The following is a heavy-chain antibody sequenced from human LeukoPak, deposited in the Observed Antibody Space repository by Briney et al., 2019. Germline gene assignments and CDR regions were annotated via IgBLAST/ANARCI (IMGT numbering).Heavy chain of an antibody. J-gene: IGHJ5*01. CDR1: GFTFSSYE. D-gene: IGHD4-17*01. V-gene: IGHV3-73*01. CDR2: IRSKANSYAT. CDR3: TRPAQVDYGDYGWFDP. Sequence: GGSLRLSCAASGFTFSSYEMNWVRQASGKGLEWVGRIRSKANSYATAYAASVKGRFTISRDDSKNTAYLQMNSLKTEDTAVYYCTRPAQVDYGDYGWFDPWGQGTLVTVSS.